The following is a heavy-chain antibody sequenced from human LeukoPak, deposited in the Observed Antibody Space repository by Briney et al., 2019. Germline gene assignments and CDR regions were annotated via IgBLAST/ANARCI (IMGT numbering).Heavy chain of an antibody. J-gene: IGHJ4*02. CDR3: AKDTRRGIQLWSPDY. CDR2: ISWNSGSI. CDR1: GFTFDDYA. D-gene: IGHD5-18*01. V-gene: IGHV3-9*01. Sequence: GGSLRLSCAASGFTFDDYAMHWVRQAPGKGLEWVSGISWNSGSIGYADSVKGRFTISRDNAKNSLYLQMNSLRAEDTALYYCAKDTRRGIQLWSPDYWGQGTLVTVSS.